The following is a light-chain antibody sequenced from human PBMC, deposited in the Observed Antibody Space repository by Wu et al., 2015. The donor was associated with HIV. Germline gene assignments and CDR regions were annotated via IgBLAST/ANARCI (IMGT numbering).Light chain of an antibody. CDR3: QQRTNWPPELT. V-gene: IGKV3-11*01. CDR1: QSLSTY. Sequence: ETVLTQSPATLSLSPGDRATLSCRASQSLSTYLAWYQQKLGQAPRLLIYDASNRAPGVPARFSGSGSETDLTLTISSLEPEDFAVYYCQQRTNWPPELTFGGGTKVEIK. J-gene: IGKJ4*01. CDR2: DAS.